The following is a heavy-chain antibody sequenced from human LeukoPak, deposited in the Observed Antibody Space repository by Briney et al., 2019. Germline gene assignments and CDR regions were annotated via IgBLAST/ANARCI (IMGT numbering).Heavy chain of an antibody. CDR1: GFTFSSYA. CDR2: ISYDGSNK. D-gene: IGHD6-19*01. CDR3: ARPRYSSGWTDYYGMDV. V-gene: IGHV3-30-3*01. Sequence: GGSLRLSCAASGFTFSSYAMHWVRQAPGKGLEWVAVISYDGSNKYYADSVKGRFTISRDNSKNTLYLQMNSLRAEDTAVYYCARPRYSSGWTDYYGMDVWGQGTTVTVSS. J-gene: IGHJ6*02.